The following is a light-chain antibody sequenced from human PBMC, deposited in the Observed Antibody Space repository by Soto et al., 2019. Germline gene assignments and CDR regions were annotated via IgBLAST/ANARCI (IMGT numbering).Light chain of an antibody. V-gene: IGKV1-39*01. J-gene: IGKJ1*01. CDR1: QSISVY. CDR2: GAS. CDR3: QQTYRTPST. Sequence: DIQMTQSPSSLSASPGDRITLTFRASQSISVYLNWYQQKPGKAPKLLVYGASTLQSGVPSRFSVSGSGTDFALTISSLKTEDFAAYVGQQTYRTPSTFCQGTKVDIK.